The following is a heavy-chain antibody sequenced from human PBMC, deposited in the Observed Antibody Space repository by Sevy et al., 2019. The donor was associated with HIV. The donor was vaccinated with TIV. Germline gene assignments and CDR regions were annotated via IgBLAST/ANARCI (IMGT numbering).Heavy chain of an antibody. CDR3: ARGLRFLEWLDAFDI. D-gene: IGHD3-3*01. J-gene: IGHJ3*02. CDR2: IYSGGST. V-gene: IGHV3-53*01. CDR1: GFTVSSNY. Sequence: GGSLRLSRAASGFTVSSNYMSWVRQAPGKGLEWVSVIYSGGSTYYADSVKGRFTISRDNSKNTLYLQMNSLRAEDTAVYYCARGLRFLEWLDAFDIWGQGTMVTVSS.